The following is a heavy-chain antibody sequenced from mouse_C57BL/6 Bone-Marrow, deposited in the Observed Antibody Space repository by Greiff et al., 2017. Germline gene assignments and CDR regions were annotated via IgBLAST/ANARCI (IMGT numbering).Heavy chain of an antibody. Sequence: VKLMESGAELARPGASVKMSCKASGYTFTSYSMHWVKQRPGKGLEWIGYINPRSGYTKYNQKFKDKATLTVDKSSSTAYMQLSSLTSEDSAVYYCANDWSTPFAYWGQGTLVTFSA. J-gene: IGHJ3*01. CDR1: GYTFTSYS. V-gene: IGHV1-4*01. D-gene: IGHD5-1*01. CDR3: ANDWSTPFAY. CDR2: INPRSGYT.